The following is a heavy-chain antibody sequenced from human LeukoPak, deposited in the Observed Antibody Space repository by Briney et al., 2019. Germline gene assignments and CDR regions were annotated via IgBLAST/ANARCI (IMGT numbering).Heavy chain of an antibody. D-gene: IGHD6-13*01. Sequence: SETLSLTCAVYGGSFSGYYWSWIRQPPGKGLEWIGEINHSGSTNYNPSLKSRVTISVDTSKNQFSLKLSSVTAADTAVYYCATDSYAGQQLGFDYWGQGTLVTVSS. CDR1: GGSFSGYY. CDR3: ATDSYAGQQLGFDY. CDR2: INHSGST. V-gene: IGHV4-34*01. J-gene: IGHJ4*02.